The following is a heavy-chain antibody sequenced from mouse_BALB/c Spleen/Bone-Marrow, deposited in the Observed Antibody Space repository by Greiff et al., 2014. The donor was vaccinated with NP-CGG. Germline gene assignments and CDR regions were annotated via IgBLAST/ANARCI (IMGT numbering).Heavy chain of an antibody. CDR1: GFTFSSYG. J-gene: IGHJ3*01. CDR2: INNNGGDT. V-gene: IGHV5-6-3*01. D-gene: IGHD2-4*01. Sequence: EVKLMESGGGLVQPGGSLKLSCAASGFTFSSYGMSWVRQTPDKRLEMIATINNNGGDTYYPDSVKSRFTISRDNARNTLYLQMSSLKSEDTAMHYCARGYDYSSWFAYWGQGTLVTVSP. CDR3: ARGYDYSSWFAY.